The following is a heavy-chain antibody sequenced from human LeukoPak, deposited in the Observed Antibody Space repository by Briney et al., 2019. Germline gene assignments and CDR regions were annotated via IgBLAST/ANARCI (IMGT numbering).Heavy chain of an antibody. CDR3: AKTRILGV. CDR2: ISGSGGST. D-gene: IGHD2-15*01. CDR1: GLPFSGLA. V-gene: IGHV3-23*01. J-gene: IGHJ6*02. Sequence: GGSLRLPCEALGLPFSGLAWSWVRQPPGRGLEWVSAISGSGGSTYYADSVKGRFTISRDNSKNTLYLQMNSLRAEDTAVYYCAKTRILGVWGQGTTVTVSS.